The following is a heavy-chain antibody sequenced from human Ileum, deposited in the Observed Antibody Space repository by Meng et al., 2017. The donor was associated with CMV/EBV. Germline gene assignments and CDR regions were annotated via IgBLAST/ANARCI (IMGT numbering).Heavy chain of an antibody. V-gene: IGHV4-4*07. J-gene: IGHJ4*02. D-gene: IGHD2-2*01. CDR1: GGSISGYY. Sequence: QVQLQESGPRWVKPSETLSLTCTVSGGSISGYYWSWIRQPATKGLEWIGRVYSSGSTDYNPSLQSRVTMSVDTSKNQFSLKLSSVTAADTAVYYCARGSSSWAFDYWGQGTLVTVSS. CDR3: ARGSSSWAFDY. CDR2: VYSSGST.